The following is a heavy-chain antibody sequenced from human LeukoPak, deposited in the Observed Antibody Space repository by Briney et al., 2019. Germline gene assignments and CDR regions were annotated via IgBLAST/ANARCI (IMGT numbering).Heavy chain of an antibody. V-gene: IGHV3-23*01. CDR3: AKGSSKTLRYFDY. Sequence: GGSLRLSCAASGFTFSSYAMTWVRQAPGKGLEWVSGISGSGATTSYADSVKGRFTISRDNSKNTVYLQMNGLRAEDTAVYYCAKGSSKTLRYFDYWGQGTLVTVSS. D-gene: IGHD3-3*01. J-gene: IGHJ4*02. CDR2: ISGSGATT. CDR1: GFTFSSYA.